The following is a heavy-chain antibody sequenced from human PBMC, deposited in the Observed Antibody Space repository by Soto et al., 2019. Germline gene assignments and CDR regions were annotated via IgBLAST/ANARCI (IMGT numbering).Heavy chain of an antibody. CDR2: IYYSGST. D-gene: IGHD3-3*01. CDR1: GGSISSYY. CDR3: ARMYYDFWSANYYYYGMDV. Sequence: PSETLSLTCTVSGGSISSYYWSWIRQPPGKGLEWSGYIYYSGSTNYNPSLKSRVTISVDTSKNQFSLKLSSVTAADTAVYYCARMYYDFWSANYYYYGMDVWGQGTTVTVSS. J-gene: IGHJ6*02. V-gene: IGHV4-59*01.